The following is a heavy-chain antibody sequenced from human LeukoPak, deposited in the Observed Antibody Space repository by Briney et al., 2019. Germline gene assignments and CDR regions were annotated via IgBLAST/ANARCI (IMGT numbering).Heavy chain of an antibody. D-gene: IGHD1-26*01. CDR3: AKDGAIVGATYFDY. CDR2: IWYDGSNK. J-gene: IGHJ4*02. Sequence: PGGSLRLSCAASGFTSSSYGMHWVRQAPGKGLEWVAVIWYDGSNKYYADSVKGRFTISRDNSKNTLYLQMNSLRAEDTAVYYCAKDGAIVGATYFDYWGQGTLVTVSS. V-gene: IGHV3-30*02. CDR1: GFTSSSYG.